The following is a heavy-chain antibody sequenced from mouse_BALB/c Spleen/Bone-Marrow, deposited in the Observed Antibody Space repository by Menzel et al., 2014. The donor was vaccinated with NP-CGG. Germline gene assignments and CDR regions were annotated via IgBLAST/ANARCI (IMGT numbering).Heavy chain of an antibody. CDR1: GFTFSNYG. D-gene: IGHD2-4*01. CDR3: ARRRDYDYFDY. Sequence: EVKLMESGGDLVKPGGSLKLSCAASGFTFSNYGMSWVRQIPDKRLEWVATISSGGTYTFYPDSVKGRFTISRDNTKNSLTLQMTSLKSEDTAMYYCARRRDYDYFDYWGQGTTLPVSS. V-gene: IGHV5-6*02. J-gene: IGHJ2*01. CDR2: ISSGGTYT.